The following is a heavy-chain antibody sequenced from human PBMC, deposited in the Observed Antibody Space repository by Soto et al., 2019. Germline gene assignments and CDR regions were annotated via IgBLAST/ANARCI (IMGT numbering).Heavy chain of an antibody. CDR1: GYTFTGYY. J-gene: IGHJ4*02. CDR2: INPNSGGT. CDR3: ARGLSPRYGPYHFDY. V-gene: IGHV1-2*04. Sequence: ASVKVSCKASGYTFTGYYMHWVRQAPGQGLEWMGWINPNSGGTNYAQKFQGWVTMTRDTSISTAYMELSRLRSDETAVYYCARGLSPRYGPYHFDYWGQGTLVTVSS. D-gene: IGHD5-18*01.